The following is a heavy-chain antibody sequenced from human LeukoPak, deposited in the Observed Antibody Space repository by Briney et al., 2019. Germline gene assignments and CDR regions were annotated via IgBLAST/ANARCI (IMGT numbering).Heavy chain of an antibody. CDR2: ISAYNGNT. Sequence: ASVKVSCKASGYTFSNYGITWVRQAPGQGLEWMGWISAYNGNTNYAQKFQGRVTMTTDTSTRTAYMELRSLRSDDTAVYYCARAGIRVAARFMDVWGKGTRSPSP. J-gene: IGHJ6*03. CDR1: GYTFSNYG. CDR3: ARAGIRVAARFMDV. D-gene: IGHD6-25*01. V-gene: IGHV1-18*01.